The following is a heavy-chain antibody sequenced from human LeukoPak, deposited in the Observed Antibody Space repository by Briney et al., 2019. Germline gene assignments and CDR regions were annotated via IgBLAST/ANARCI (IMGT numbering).Heavy chain of an antibody. V-gene: IGHV4-4*07. Sequence: PSETLSLTCTVSGGSISSYYWSWIRQPAGKGLDWIGRIYTSGSTNYSPSLKSRVTMSVDTSKNQFSLKLSSVTAADTAVYYCARGGKNYDFWSGYYFDDAFDIWGQGTMVTVSS. CDR3: ARGGKNYDFWSGYYFDDAFDI. D-gene: IGHD3-3*01. CDR1: GGSISSYY. CDR2: IYTSGST. J-gene: IGHJ3*02.